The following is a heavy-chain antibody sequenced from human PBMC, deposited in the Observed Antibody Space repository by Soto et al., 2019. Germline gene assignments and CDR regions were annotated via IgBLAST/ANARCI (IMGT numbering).Heavy chain of an antibody. CDR1: GGSFRGYY. Sequence: LSLTCAVYGGSFRGYYWSWIRQPPGKGLEWIGEINHSGSTNSNPSLKSRVTISVDTSKNQFSLKLSSVTAADTAVYYCARERRSLYGSGRVANWFDPWGQGTRGTAPQ. CDR2: INHSGST. V-gene: IGHV4-34*01. J-gene: IGHJ5*02. D-gene: IGHD3-10*01. CDR3: ARERRSLYGSGRVANWFDP.